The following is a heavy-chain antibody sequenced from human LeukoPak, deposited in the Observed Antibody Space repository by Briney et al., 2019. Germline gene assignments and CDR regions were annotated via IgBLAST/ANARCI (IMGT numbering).Heavy chain of an antibody. CDR3: ARVKRRFYDSSGTYYFEY. J-gene: IGHJ4*02. V-gene: IGHV3-7*04. Sequence: GGSLRLSCAASGFTFSGYWMSWVRQAPGKGLEWVANTKQDGSEKYYVDSVKGRFTISRDNAKNSLYLQMNSLRAEDTAVYYCARVKRRFYDSSGTYYFEYWGQGTLVTVSS. CDR1: GFTFSGYW. D-gene: IGHD3-22*01. CDR2: TKQDGSEK.